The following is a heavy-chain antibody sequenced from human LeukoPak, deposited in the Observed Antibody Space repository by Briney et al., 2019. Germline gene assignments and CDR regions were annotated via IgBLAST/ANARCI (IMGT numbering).Heavy chain of an antibody. D-gene: IGHD6-13*01. V-gene: IGHV3-21*03. CDR2: ISSGSTYI. CDR3: ARDISSWEKGVVDY. Sequence: GGSLTLSCAASGFTFNSYAMSWVRQAPGKGLEWVSSISSGSTYIYYADSVKGRFTISRDNAKNSLSLQMNSLRAEDTAVYYCARDISSWEKGVVDYWGQGTLVTVSS. CDR1: GFTFNSYA. J-gene: IGHJ4*02.